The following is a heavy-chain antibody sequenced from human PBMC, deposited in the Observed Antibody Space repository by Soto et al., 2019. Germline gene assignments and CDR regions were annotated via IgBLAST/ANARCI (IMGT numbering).Heavy chain of an antibody. Sequence: QVQLQQWGAGLLKPSETLSLTCAVYGGSFSGHSWTWIRQFPGKGLEWIGDINHSGRVNYSPSLKSRVTSSLDTSKNQFSLTLSAVTAADTAMYYCSTRAYDTNGYYRFDPWGQGTLVTVSS. CDR3: STRAYDTNGYYRFDP. D-gene: IGHD3-22*01. J-gene: IGHJ5*01. V-gene: IGHV4-34*01. CDR1: GGSFSGHS. CDR2: INHSGRV.